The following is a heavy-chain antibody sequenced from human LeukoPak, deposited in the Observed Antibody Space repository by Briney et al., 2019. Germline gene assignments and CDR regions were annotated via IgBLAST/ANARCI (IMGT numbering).Heavy chain of an antibody. Sequence: GRSLRLSCAASGFTFSSYAMHWVRQAPGKGLEWVAVISYDGSNKYYADSVKGRFTISRDNPKHTLDLQMNSLRAEDTAVYYCARVYRSGRYWGYYYYYGMDGWGQGTTVTVSS. D-gene: IGHD1-26*01. V-gene: IGHV3-30*04. CDR3: ARVYRSGRYWGYYYYYGMDG. CDR2: ISYDGSNK. J-gene: IGHJ6*02. CDR1: GFTFSSYA.